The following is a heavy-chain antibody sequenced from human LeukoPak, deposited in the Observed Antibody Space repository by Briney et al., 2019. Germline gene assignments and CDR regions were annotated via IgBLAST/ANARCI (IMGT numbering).Heavy chain of an antibody. Sequence: GESLKISCKGSGYSFTSYWTGWVRQMPGKGLEWMGIIYPGDSDTRYSPSFQGQVTISADKSISTAYLQWSSLKASDTAMYYCARLVEQFSGSYYYFDYWGQGTLVTVSS. V-gene: IGHV5-51*01. CDR1: GYSFTSYW. CDR3: ARLVEQFSGSYYYFDY. CDR2: IYPGDSDT. D-gene: IGHD1-26*01. J-gene: IGHJ4*02.